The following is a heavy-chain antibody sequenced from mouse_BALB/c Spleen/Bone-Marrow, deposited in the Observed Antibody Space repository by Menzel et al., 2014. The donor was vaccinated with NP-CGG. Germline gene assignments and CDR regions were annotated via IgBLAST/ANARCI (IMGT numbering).Heavy chain of an antibody. CDR1: GYVFSTYW. V-gene: IGHV1-80*01. J-gene: IGHJ2*01. CDR3: ARGGISVDY. Sequence: AQLQQSGAELVRPGSSVKISCGSSGYVFSTYWINWVKQRPGQGLEWIGQIYPGDVDTDYNGKFKDKATLTADKSSNTAYMQLSSLTAEDSAVYFCARGGISVDYWGQGTTLTVSS. CDR2: IYPGDVDT.